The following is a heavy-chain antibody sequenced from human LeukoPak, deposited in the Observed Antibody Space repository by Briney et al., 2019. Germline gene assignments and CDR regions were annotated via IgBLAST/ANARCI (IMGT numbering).Heavy chain of an antibody. V-gene: IGHV4-59*01. J-gene: IGHJ6*03. CDR1: GGSISSYY. CDR3: TRYGTVHYMDV. D-gene: IGHD2-8*01. Sequence: SETLSLTCTVSGGSISSYYWSWIRQPPGKGLEWIGYIYYSGSTNYNPSLKSRVTISVDTSKNQFSLKLSSVTAADTAVYYCTRYGTVHYMDVWGKGTTVTVSS. CDR2: IYYSGST.